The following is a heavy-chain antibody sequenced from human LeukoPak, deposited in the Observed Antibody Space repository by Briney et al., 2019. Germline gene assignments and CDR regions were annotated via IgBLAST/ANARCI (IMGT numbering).Heavy chain of an antibody. J-gene: IGHJ6*02. D-gene: IGHD6-19*01. CDR2: INPNSGGT. Sequence: ASVKVSCKASGYIFTDYYMHWVRQAPGQGLEWMGRINPNSGGTNYAQKFQGRVTMTRDTSISTAYMELSRLRSDDTAVYYCATLKVAGTKYYYYYYGMDVWGQGTTVTVSS. CDR1: GYIFTDYY. CDR3: ATLKVAGTKYYYYYYGMDV. V-gene: IGHV1-2*06.